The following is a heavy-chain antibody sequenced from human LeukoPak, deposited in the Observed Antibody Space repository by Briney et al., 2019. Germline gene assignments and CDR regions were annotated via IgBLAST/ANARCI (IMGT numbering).Heavy chain of an antibody. J-gene: IGHJ4*02. D-gene: IGHD3-22*01. Sequence: NTGGSLRLSCVASGYTFSSYSINWVRQAAGKWLEWVSSISVRSNYIYYADSVSGRFSISRDDARDSLYLQMKSLRAEDTAVYYCVRLRRNSDTSGFYYYYDFWGQGTLVTVSS. V-gene: IGHV3-21*01. CDR3: VRLRRNSDTSGFYYYYDF. CDR2: ISVRSNYI. CDR1: GYTFSSYS.